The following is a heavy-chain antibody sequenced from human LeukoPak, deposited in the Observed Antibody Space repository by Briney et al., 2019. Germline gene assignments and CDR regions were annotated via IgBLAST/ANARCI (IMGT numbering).Heavy chain of an antibody. J-gene: IGHJ4*01. CDR2: ISSSGSTI. Sequence: GGSLRLSCAASGFTFSDYYMSWIRQAPGKGLEWVSYISSSGSTINYANSVNDRFTVSRNNAKNSLYLQMNSLRAEDAYVYYGARDVWYSSSWYDYWGPGTLVTVS. CDR3: ARDVWYSSSWYDY. V-gene: IGHV3-11*01. D-gene: IGHD6-13*01. CDR1: GFTFSDYY.